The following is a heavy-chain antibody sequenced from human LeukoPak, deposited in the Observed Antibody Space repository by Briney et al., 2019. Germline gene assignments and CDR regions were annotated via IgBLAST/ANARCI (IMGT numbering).Heavy chain of an antibody. D-gene: IGHD5-12*01. V-gene: IGHV3-15*01. CDR1: GFAFSSAW. Sequence: GGSLRLSCAASGFAFSSAWMSWVRQAPGKGLEWVGRIKSKTDGGTTDYAAPVKGRFTISRDDSKNTLYLQMNSLKTEDTAVYYCTTGGYGGQFDYWGQGTLVTVSS. CDR3: TTGGYGGQFDY. CDR2: IKSKTDGGTT. J-gene: IGHJ4*02.